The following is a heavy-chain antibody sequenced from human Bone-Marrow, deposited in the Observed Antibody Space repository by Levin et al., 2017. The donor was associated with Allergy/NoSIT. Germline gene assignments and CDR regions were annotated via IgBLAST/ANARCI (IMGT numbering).Heavy chain of an antibody. CDR1: GFTFSNSW. J-gene: IGHJ5*02. V-gene: IGHV3-7*01. Sequence: AGGSLRLSCAASGFTFSNSWMSWVRQAPGKGLEWVANIKEDGSEKYYVDSVKGRFTISRDNAKNSLFLQMNSLRVEDTAVYYCARDQFRRATIGARWFDPWGQGTLVTVSS. CDR2: IKEDGSEK. D-gene: IGHD5-24*01. CDR3: ARDQFRRATIGARWFDP.